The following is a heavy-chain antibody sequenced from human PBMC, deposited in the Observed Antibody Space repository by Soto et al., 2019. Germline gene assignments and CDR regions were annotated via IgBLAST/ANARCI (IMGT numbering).Heavy chain of an antibody. CDR2: IYYSGST. D-gene: IGHD2-15*01. J-gene: IGHJ4*02. CDR1: GGSISSYY. CDR3: ARATLPGYCSGGSCPDY. Sequence: SETLSLTCTVSGGSISSYYWSWIRQPPGKGLEWIGYIYYSGSTNYNPSLKSRVTISVDTSKDQFSLKLSSVTAADTAVYYCARATLPGYCSGGSCPDYWGQGTLVTVSS. V-gene: IGHV4-59*01.